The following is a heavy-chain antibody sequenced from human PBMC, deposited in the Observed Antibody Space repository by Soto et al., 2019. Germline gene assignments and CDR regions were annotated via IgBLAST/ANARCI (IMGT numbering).Heavy chain of an antibody. J-gene: IGHJ6*02. CDR1: GGSISSSNW. V-gene: IGHV4-4*02. Sequence: SETLSLTCAVSGGSISSSNWWSWVRQPPGKGLEWSGENYHSGSTNYNPSLKSRVTISVDKSKNQFSLKLSSVTAADTAVYYCARDIAAAGAGDYYYGMDVWGQGTTVTVSS. CDR2: NYHSGST. D-gene: IGHD6-13*01. CDR3: ARDIAAAGAGDYYYGMDV.